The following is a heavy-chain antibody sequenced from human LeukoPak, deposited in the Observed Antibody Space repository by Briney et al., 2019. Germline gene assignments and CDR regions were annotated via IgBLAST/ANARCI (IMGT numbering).Heavy chain of an antibody. Sequence: PGGSLRLSCAASGFTTSNAWMSWVRQAPGKGLEWLGRVKSKTDGGATDYADPVKGRFTISRDDSKNTLYLQMNSLKTEDTALYYCTTGVGYMDVWGKGTTVTVSS. J-gene: IGHJ6*03. CDR1: GFTTSNAW. D-gene: IGHD5/OR15-5a*01. V-gene: IGHV3-15*01. CDR2: VKSKTDGGAT. CDR3: TTGVGYMDV.